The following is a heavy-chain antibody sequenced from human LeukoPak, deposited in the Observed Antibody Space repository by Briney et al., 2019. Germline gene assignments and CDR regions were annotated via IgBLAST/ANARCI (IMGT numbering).Heavy chain of an antibody. CDR3: ARGGERYAFDV. CDR1: GPSFSDSY. CDR2: MTNGGYIT. J-gene: IGHJ3*01. Sequence: GGSLRLSCVASGPSFSDSYMSWIRQAPGKGLEWLAYMTNGGYITKYADSVKGRFTISRDNAKNSLYLQMNSLRVDDTAVYYCARGGERYAFDVWGQGTMVTVSP. V-gene: IGHV3-11*05.